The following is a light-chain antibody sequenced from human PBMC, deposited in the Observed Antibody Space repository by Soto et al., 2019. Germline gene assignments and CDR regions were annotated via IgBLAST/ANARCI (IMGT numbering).Light chain of an antibody. CDR3: SSFAGGPYV. CDR1: SSDVGGYNY. CDR2: HVS. J-gene: IGLJ1*01. V-gene: IGLV2-11*01. Sequence: QSVLTQPRSVSGSPGQSVAISCTGTSSDVGGYNYVSWYQQHPGRAPKLVIYHVSKRPSGVPDRFSGSKSGNTASLTISGLQAEYEADYSCSSFAGGPYVFGTGTKVTVL.